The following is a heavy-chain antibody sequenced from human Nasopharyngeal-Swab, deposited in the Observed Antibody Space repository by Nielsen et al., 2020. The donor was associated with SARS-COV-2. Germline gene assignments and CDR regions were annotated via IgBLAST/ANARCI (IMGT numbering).Heavy chain of an antibody. Sequence: SETLSLTCTVSGGSISSGDYYWSWIRQPPGKGLEWIGYIYYSGSTYYNPSLKSRVTISVDTSKNQLSLKLSSVTAADTAVYYCASWFYNYYDSSGYLDYWGQGTLVTVSS. D-gene: IGHD3-22*01. V-gene: IGHV4-30-4*01. CDR1: GGSISSGDYY. CDR2: IYYSGST. CDR3: ASWFYNYYDSSGYLDY. J-gene: IGHJ4*02.